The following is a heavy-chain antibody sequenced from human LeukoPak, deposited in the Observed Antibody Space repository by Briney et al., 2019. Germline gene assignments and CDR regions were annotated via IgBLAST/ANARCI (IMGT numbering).Heavy chain of an antibody. J-gene: IGHJ5*02. CDR1: GGTFSSYA. CDR2: IIPIFGTA. V-gene: IGHV1-69*05. D-gene: IGHD5-18*01. CDR3: ARDLWDTAIDNWFDP. Sequence: ASVKVSCKASGGTFSSYAISWVRQAPGQGLEWMGRIIPIFGTANYAQKFQGRVTITTDESTSTAYMELSSLRSEDTAVYYCARDLWDTAIDNWFDPWDQGTLVTVSS.